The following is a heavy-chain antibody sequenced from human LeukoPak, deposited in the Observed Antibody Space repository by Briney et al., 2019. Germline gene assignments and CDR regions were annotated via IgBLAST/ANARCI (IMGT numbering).Heavy chain of an antibody. J-gene: IGHJ4*02. CDR3: ARVKGYYYDSSGYYYFDY. CDR1: GFTFSSYW. Sequence: GGSLRLSCAASGFTFSSYWMSWVRQAPGKGLEWVANIKQDGSEKYYVDSVKGRFTISRENAKNSLFLQMNSLRAEDTAVFYCARVKGYYYDSSGYYYFDYWGQGTLVTVSS. D-gene: IGHD3-22*01. CDR2: IKQDGSEK. V-gene: IGHV3-7*01.